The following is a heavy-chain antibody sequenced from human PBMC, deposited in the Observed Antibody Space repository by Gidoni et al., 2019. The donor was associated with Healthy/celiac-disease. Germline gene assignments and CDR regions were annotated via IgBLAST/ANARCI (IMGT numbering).Heavy chain of an antibody. V-gene: IGHV4-34*01. J-gene: IGHJ4*02. CDR2: INHSGSP. D-gene: IGHD3-16*02. CDR3: ARVKDDYVWGSYRYFDY. Sequence: QVQLQQWGAGLLKPSETLSLTCAVYGGSFSGYYWSWIRQPPGKGLEWIGEINHSGSPNSNPSLKSRVTISVDTSKNQFSLKLSSVTAADTAVYYCARVKDDYVWGSYRYFDYWGQGTLVTVSS. CDR1: GGSFSGYY.